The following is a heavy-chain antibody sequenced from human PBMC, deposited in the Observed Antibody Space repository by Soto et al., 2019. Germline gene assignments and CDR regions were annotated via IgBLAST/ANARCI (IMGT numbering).Heavy chain of an antibody. V-gene: IGHV3-48*02. CDR3: ARETGLRSSGWSYYFDF. Sequence: EVQLVESGGGMVQPGGSLRVSCAASGFTLSSYSMHWVRQAPGKGLEWVSYISGSGGTIYYADSVKGRFTISRDNAKNSLSGQMTSLRDEDTAVYFCARETGLRSSGWSYYFDFWGQGTRVTVSS. CDR2: ISGSGGTI. J-gene: IGHJ4*02. CDR1: GFTLSSYS. D-gene: IGHD6-19*01.